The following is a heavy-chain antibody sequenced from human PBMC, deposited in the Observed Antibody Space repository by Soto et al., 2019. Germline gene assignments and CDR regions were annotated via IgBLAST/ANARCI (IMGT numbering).Heavy chain of an antibody. CDR1: GFTFSNYA. Sequence: EVQLLESGGGLEQPGGSLRLSCAASGFTFSNYAMTWVRQAPGKGLEWVSSISGSGGSTYYADSVKGRFTISRDNSNNTLYLQMNSLRAEDTAVYYCAKDPEWELPKYYFDYWGQGTLVTVSS. J-gene: IGHJ4*02. CDR3: AKDPEWELPKYYFDY. V-gene: IGHV3-23*01. CDR2: ISGSGGST. D-gene: IGHD1-26*01.